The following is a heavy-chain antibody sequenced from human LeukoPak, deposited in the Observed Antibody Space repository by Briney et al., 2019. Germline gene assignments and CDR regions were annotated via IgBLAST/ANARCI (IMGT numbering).Heavy chain of an antibody. CDR2: IYYSGST. J-gene: IGHJ4*02. CDR1: GGSISSSSYY. D-gene: IGHD3-3*01. CDR3: ARVTYYDFWSGYYTGQAIDY. Sequence: SETLSLTCTVSGGSISSSSYYWGWIRQPPGKGLEWIGSIYYSGSTYYNPSLKSRVTISVDTSKNQFSLKLSSVTAADTAVYYCARVTYYDFWSGYYTGQAIDYWGQGTLVTVSS. V-gene: IGHV4-39*07.